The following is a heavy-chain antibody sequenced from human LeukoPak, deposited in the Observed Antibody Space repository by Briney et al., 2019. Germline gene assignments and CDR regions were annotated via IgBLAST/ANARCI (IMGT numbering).Heavy chain of an antibody. D-gene: IGHD6-19*01. V-gene: IGHV1-46*01. Sequence: ASVKVSCKASGYTFTSYYMHWVRQAPGQGLEWMALINPRTGSTRYAQKFQGRVTMTRDMSTSTVYMELSSLRSEDTAVYYCARDQAYSSGWYSGAFDIWGQGTMVTVSS. CDR2: INPRTGST. CDR3: ARDQAYSSGWYSGAFDI. J-gene: IGHJ3*02. CDR1: GYTFTSYY.